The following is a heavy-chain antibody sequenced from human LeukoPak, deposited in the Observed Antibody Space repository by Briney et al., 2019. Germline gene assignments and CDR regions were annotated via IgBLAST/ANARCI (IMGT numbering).Heavy chain of an antibody. Sequence: ASVKVSCKASGYTFTSYDINWVRQATGQGLEWMGWMNPNSGNTGYAQKFQGRVTMTRNTSISTAYMELSSLRSEDTAAYYCARGLGSYTIYEAWGQGTLVTVSS. D-gene: IGHD1-26*01. CDR2: MNPNSGNT. V-gene: IGHV1-8*01. CDR3: ARGLGSYTIYEA. CDR1: GYTFTSYD. J-gene: IGHJ5*02.